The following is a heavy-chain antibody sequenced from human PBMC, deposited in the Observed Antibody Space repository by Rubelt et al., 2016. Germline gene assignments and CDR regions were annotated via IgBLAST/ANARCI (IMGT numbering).Heavy chain of an antibody. J-gene: IGHJ3*01. CDR3: VRHSDNGGQMAFDV. V-gene: IGHV4-38-2*02. CDR1: GYSISSGHY. Sequence: QVQLQESGPGLVKSSETLSLTCTVSGYSISSGHYWGWIRQPPGKGLEWIGIIYHSGSTYYNPSLKRRITIIVDTSKNQFSRSLSSVTAADTAVFYCVRHSDNGGQMAFDVWGQGTLVIVSS. CDR2: IYHSGST. D-gene: IGHD1-1*01.